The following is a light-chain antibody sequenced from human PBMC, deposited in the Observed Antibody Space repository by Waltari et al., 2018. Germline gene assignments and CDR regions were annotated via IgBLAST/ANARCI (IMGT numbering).Light chain of an antibody. V-gene: IGKV1-12*01. CDR1: QGISSW. Sequence: DIQMTQSPSSVSASIGDRVSITCRASQGISSWLAWYQQKPGKAPKLLIYATSILHSGVPSRFSGSGSGTYFTLTITGLQPEYSAIYYCQQAASFPLSFGGGTKVEI. J-gene: IGKJ4*01. CDR2: ATS. CDR3: QQAASFPLS.